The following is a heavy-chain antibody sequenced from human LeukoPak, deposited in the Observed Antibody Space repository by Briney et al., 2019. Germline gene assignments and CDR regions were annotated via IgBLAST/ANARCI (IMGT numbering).Heavy chain of an antibody. V-gene: IGHV4-61*02. CDR1: GGSISSGRYY. D-gene: IGHD3-9*01. J-gene: IGHJ5*02. CDR2: IYTSGST. Sequence: SETLSLTCTVSGGSISSGRYYWTWLRQPAGKGLEWIGRIYTSGSTNYNPSLKSRVTMSVDTSKNQFSLKLSSVTAADTAVYYCAREGVPLRYFDWDKGDWFDPWGQGTLVTVSS. CDR3: AREGVPLRYFDWDKGDWFDP.